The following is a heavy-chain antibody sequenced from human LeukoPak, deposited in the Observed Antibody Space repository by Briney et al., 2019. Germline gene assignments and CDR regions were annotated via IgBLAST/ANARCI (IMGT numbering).Heavy chain of an antibody. CDR2: IYYSGST. V-gene: IGHV4-59*06. Sequence: SETLSLTCTVSGGSLSNYYWNWIRQHPGKGLEWIGYIYYSGSTYYNPSLKSRVTISVDTSKNQFSLKLSSVTAADTAVYYCARTGVYQLNFDYWGQGTLVTVSS. J-gene: IGHJ4*02. D-gene: IGHD2-2*01. CDR3: ARTGVYQLNFDY. CDR1: GGSLSNYY.